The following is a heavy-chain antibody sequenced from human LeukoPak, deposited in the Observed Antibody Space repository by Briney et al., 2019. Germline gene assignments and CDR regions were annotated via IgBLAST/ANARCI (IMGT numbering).Heavy chain of an antibody. Sequence: SETLSLTCTVSGASMSNSFWSWIRQPAGKGLEWIGRIYTSGTTNYNPSLKSRVTLSVDTSNNQFSLKLTSVTAADTALYYCARAPSGCGGTCLFDYWGQGTLVTVSS. J-gene: IGHJ4*02. D-gene: IGHD2-15*01. V-gene: IGHV4-4*07. CDR3: ARAPSGCGGTCLFDY. CDR1: GASMSNSF. CDR2: IYTSGTT.